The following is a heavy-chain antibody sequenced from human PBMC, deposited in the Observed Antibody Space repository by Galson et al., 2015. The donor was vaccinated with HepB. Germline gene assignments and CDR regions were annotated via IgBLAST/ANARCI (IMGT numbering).Heavy chain of an antibody. Sequence: SLRLSCAASGFTFGDYAMSWFRQAPGKGLEWVGFIRSKAYGGTTEYAASVKGRFTISRDDSKSIAYLQMNSLKTEDTAVYYCTRAPRLRWRPDAFDIWGQGTMVTVSS. CDR1: GFTFGDYA. CDR3: TRAPRLRWRPDAFDI. V-gene: IGHV3-49*03. J-gene: IGHJ3*02. CDR2: IRSKAYGGTT. D-gene: IGHD4-23*01.